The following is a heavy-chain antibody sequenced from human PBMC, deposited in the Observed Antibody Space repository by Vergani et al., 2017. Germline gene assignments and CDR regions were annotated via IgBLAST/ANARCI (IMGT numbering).Heavy chain of an antibody. D-gene: IGHD2-2*01. CDR3: ARDPGLVGYCTRTSCLFDY. CDR1: GGSISSSSYY. V-gene: IGHV4-39*02. J-gene: IGHJ4*02. CDR2: IYYSGST. Sequence: QLQLQESGPGLVKPSETLSLTCTVSGGSISSSSYYWGWIRQPPGKGLEWIGSIYYSGSTYYNPSLKSRVTISVDTSKNQFSLKLSSVTAADTAVYYCARDPGLVGYCTRTSCLFDYWGQGTLVTVSS.